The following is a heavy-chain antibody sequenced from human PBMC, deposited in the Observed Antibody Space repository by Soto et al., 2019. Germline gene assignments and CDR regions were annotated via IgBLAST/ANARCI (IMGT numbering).Heavy chain of an antibody. CDR1: GGSISSGGYY. V-gene: IGHV4-61*08. D-gene: IGHD5-12*01. CDR3: ARGEMATIMAV. J-gene: IGHJ4*02. Sequence: PSETLSLTCTVSGGSISSGGYYWSWIRQPPGKGLEWIGYIYYSGSTNYNPSLKSRVTISVDTSKNQFSLKLSSVTAADTAVYYCARGEMATIMAVWGQGTLVTVSS. CDR2: IYYSGST.